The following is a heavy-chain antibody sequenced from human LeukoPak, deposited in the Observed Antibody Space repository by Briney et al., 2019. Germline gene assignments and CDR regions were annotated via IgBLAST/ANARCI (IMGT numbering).Heavy chain of an antibody. CDR1: GGSISSSSYY. V-gene: IGHV4-39*07. CDR2: IYYSGST. Sequence: SETLSLTCVVYGGSISSSSYYWGWIRQPPGKGLEWIGSIYYSGSTYYNPSLKSRVTISVDTSKNQFSLKLSSVTAADTAVYYCARGGPTCYYDSSGSEYWGQGTLITVSS. J-gene: IGHJ4*02. D-gene: IGHD3-22*01. CDR3: ARGGPTCYYDSSGSEY.